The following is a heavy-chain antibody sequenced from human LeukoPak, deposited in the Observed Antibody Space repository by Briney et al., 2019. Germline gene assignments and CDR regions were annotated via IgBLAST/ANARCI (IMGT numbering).Heavy chain of an antibody. J-gene: IGHJ4*02. V-gene: IGHV4-31*03. D-gene: IGHD4-23*01. CDR2: IYYSGST. CDR1: GGSISSGGYY. CDR3: AREDYGGNSGDY. Sequence: PSQTLSLTCTVSGGSISSGGYYWSWIRQHPGKGLEWIGYIYYSGSTYYNPSLMSRVTISVDTSKNQFSLKLSSVTAADTAVYYCAREDYGGNSGDYWGQGTLVTVSS.